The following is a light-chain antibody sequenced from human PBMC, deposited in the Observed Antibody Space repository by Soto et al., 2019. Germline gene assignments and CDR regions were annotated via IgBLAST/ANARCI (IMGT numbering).Light chain of an antibody. Sequence: QSALTQPASVSGSPGQSITISCTGSSSDVGDSNYVSWYQQHPGRAPKLMIYDVSNRPSGVSTRFSASKSGNTASLTISGLQAEDEADYYCSSYTSSTTLVFGTGTKLTVL. CDR2: DVS. CDR3: SSYTSSTTLV. V-gene: IGLV2-14*03. J-gene: IGLJ1*01. CDR1: SSDVGDSNY.